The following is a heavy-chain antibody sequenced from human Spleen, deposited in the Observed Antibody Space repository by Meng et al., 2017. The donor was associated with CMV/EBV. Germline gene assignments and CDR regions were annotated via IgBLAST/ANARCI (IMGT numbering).Heavy chain of an antibody. D-gene: IGHD2-8*01. CDR3: ARSGLPPNGLFPEQGFDP. CDR1: GFSFRNAW. CDR2: VQRESDGGTT. Sequence: GESLKISCTASGFSFRNAWMSWVRQAPGKGLEWVGRVQRESDGGTTDYAAAVEGRFSISRDDSKNTVYLQMNSLRIEDTAIYYCARSGLPPNGLFPEQGFDPWGQGTLVTVSS. J-gene: IGHJ5*02. V-gene: IGHV3-15*01.